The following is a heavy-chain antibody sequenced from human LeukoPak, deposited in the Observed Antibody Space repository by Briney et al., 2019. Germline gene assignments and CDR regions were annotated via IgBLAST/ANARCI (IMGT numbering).Heavy chain of an antibody. D-gene: IGHD1-1*01. CDR2: DSYSGNT. V-gene: IGHV4-59*08. Sequence: ETLSLTCTVSGGSIRSYYWSWIRQSPGRGLECIGYDSYSGNTNYNPSLKSRVAMSLDTSKNQFSLNLSSVTAADTAVYYCARNWHDYAFDIWGQGTMVTASS. CDR1: GGSIRSYY. J-gene: IGHJ3*02. CDR3: ARNWHDYAFDI.